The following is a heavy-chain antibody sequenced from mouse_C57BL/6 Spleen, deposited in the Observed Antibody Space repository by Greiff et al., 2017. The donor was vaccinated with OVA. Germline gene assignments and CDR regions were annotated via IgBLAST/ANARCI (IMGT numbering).Heavy chain of an antibody. J-gene: IGHJ2*01. CDR2: IYPGSGSI. V-gene: IGHV1-55*01. CDR1: GYTFTSYW. D-gene: IGHD6-2*01. CDR3: ARSLGDGYYFDY. Sequence: QVQLQQPGAELVKPGASVKMSCKASGYTFTSYWITWVKQRPGQGLEWIGDIYPGSGSINYNEKFKSKATLTVDTSSSTAYMQLSSLTSEDSAVYYCARSLGDGYYFDYWGQGTTLTVSS.